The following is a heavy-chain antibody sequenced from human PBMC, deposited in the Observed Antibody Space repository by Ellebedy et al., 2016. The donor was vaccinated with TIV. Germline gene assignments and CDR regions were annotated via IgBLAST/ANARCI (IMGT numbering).Heavy chain of an antibody. D-gene: IGHD2-2*01. CDR1: GFTFSSYW. CDR3: ASGIVVVPAAMDDDAFDI. V-gene: IGHV3-7*01. CDR2: IKQDGSEK. Sequence: GESLKISXAASGFTFSSYWMSWVRQAPGKGLEWVANIKQDGSEKYYVDSVKGRFTISRDNAKNSLYLQMNSLRAEDTAVYYCASGIVVVPAAMDDDAFDIWGQGTMVTVSS. J-gene: IGHJ3*02.